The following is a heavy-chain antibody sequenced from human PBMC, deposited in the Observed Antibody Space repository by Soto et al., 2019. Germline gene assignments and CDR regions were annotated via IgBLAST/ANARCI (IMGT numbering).Heavy chain of an antibody. J-gene: IGHJ6*02. CDR3: AKTRGYEPYYYGLDV. V-gene: IGHV3-30*18. D-gene: IGHD5-12*01. CDR2: ISYDGSNK. Sequence: GGSLRLSCAASGFTFTNYAMHWARQAPGKGLEWVSIISYDGSNKYYADSVKGRFTISRDNSKNTLYLQMNSLRAEDTAVYYCAKTRGYEPYYYGLDVWGQGTMVTAP. CDR1: GFTFTNYA.